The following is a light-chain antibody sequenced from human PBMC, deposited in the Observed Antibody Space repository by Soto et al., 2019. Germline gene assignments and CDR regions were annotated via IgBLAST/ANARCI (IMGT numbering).Light chain of an antibody. V-gene: IGKV3-20*01. J-gene: IGKJ1*01. Sequence: DIVVTKSPGTLSLSPGERATLSCRASQSVSNNYLAWYQQKPGQAPRLLIYGASNRATGIPDRFSGSGSGTDFTLTISRLEPEDFAVYYCQPYGRSGPFAQGTKVDIK. CDR1: QSVSNNY. CDR2: GAS. CDR3: QPYGRSGP.